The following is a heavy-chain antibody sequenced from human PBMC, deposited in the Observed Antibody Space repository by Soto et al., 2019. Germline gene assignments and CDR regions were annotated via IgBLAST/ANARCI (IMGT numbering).Heavy chain of an antibody. J-gene: IGHJ6*02. Sequence: GESLKISCKASGYIFSTYWIGWVRQKPGKGPEWMGIIYPGDSDSRYSPSFQGQVTISADKSTTSVYLQWSSLKASDTATYYCGRRNYYFYAFDVWGQGTTVTVSS. CDR1: GYIFSTYW. CDR3: GRRNYYFYAFDV. CDR2: IYPGDSDS. V-gene: IGHV5-51*01.